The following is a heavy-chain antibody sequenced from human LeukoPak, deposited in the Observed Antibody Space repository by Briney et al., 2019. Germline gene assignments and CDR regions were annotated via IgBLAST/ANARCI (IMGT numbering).Heavy chain of an antibody. Sequence: PSETLCLTCTVSGGSISSSSYYWGWIRQPPGKGLEWIGSIYYSGSTYYNPSLKSRVTISVDTSKNQFSLKLSSVTAADTAVYYCASNERGGIHVGYFDYFGQASLVTVSS. CDR1: GGSISSSSYY. J-gene: IGHJ4*02. V-gene: IGHV4-39*01. D-gene: IGHD2-15*01. CDR3: ASNERGGIHVGYFDY. CDR2: IYYSGST.